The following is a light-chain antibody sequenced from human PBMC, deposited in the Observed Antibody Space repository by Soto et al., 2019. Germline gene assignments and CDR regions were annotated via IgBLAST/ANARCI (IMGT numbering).Light chain of an antibody. V-gene: IGKV3-11*01. CDR1: QSVHNF. J-gene: IGKJ1*01. CDR2: DAS. CDR3: QQRSKMPLT. Sequence: DIVMTKSPATLSLSPGNRAALSCKASQSVHNFLAWYQQKPGQAPRLLIYDASNRATGIPARFSGTGSETDFTLTISSLEPEDFAIYYCQQRSKMPLTFGHGTKVDIK.